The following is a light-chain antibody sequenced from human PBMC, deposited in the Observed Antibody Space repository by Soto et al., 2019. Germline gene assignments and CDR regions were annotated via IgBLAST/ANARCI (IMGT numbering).Light chain of an antibody. CDR3: SSYTSSSNPHVV. CDR1: SSDVGGYNY. V-gene: IGLV2-14*01. Sequence: QSALTQPASVSGSPGQSITISCTGTSSDVGGYNYVSWYQQHPGKAPKLMIYEVSNRPSGVSNRFSGSKSGNTASLTISGLQAEDEDDDYCSSYTSSSNPHVVFGGGTKLTVL. CDR2: EVS. J-gene: IGLJ2*01.